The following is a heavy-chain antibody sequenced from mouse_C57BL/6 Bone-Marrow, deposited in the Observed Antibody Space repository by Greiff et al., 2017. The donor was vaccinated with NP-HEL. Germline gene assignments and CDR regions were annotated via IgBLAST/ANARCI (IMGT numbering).Heavy chain of an antibody. V-gene: IGHV1-9*01. Sequence: QVQLQQSGAELMKPGASVKLSCTATGYTFTGYWIEWVKQRPGHGLEWIGEILPGSGSPNYNETFTGKATFTADKSSNTAYKQHSSLTTEDAASYYCARGDSPDYWDYWGQGTARTVSA. CDR2: ILPGSGSP. J-gene: IGHJ2*01. CDR3: ARGDSPDYWDY. CDR1: GYTFTGYW. D-gene: IGHD6-1*01.